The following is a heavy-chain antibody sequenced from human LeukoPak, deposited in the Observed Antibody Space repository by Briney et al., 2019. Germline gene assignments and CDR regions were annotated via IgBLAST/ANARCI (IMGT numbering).Heavy chain of an antibody. D-gene: IGHD4-11*01. CDR2: INWNGGST. J-gene: IGHJ4*02. CDR3: ARAGQYYFDY. Sequence: GGSLRLSCAASGFTFDDYGMSWVRQAPGKGLEWVSGINWNGGSTGYADSVKGRFTISRDNSKNTLYLQMNSLRAEDTAVYYCARAGQYYFDYWGQGTLVTVSS. CDR1: GFTFDDYG. V-gene: IGHV3-20*04.